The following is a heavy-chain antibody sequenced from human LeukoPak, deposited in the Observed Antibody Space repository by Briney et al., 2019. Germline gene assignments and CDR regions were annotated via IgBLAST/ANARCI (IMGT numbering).Heavy chain of an antibody. CDR2: IKQDGGEK. Sequence: GASLRLSCAASGFTFDNFWMSWVRQQPGKGLERVANIKQDGGEKYYVDAVKGRFTISRDNAKNSLYLQMNSLRAEDTAVYYCARNDFWSDYPYYFDYWGQGTLVTVSS. D-gene: IGHD3-3*01. CDR1: GFTFDNFW. CDR3: ARNDFWSDYPYYFDY. V-gene: IGHV3-7*01. J-gene: IGHJ4*02.